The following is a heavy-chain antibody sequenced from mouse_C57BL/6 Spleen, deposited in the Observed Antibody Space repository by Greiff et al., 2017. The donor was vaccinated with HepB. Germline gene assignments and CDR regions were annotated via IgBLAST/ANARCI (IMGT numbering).Heavy chain of an antibody. CDR2: IYPGSGST. CDR3: ARGYYYGSSSFDY. Sequence: QVQLKESGAELVKPGASVKMSCKASGYTFTSYWITWVKQRPGQGLEWIGDIYPGSGSTNYNEKFKSKATLTEDTSSSTAYMQLSSLTSEDSAVYYCARGYYYGSSSFDYWGQGTTLTVSS. V-gene: IGHV1-55*01. CDR1: GYTFTSYW. D-gene: IGHD1-1*01. J-gene: IGHJ2*01.